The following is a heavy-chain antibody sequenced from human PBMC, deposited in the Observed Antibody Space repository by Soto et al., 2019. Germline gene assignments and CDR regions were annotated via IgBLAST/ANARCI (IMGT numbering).Heavy chain of an antibody. CDR1: GFTFSSYG. J-gene: IGHJ3*02. Sequence: PGGSLRLSCAASGFTFSSYGMHWVRQAPGKGLEWVAVISYDGSNKHYADSVKGRFTISRDNSKNTLYLQMNSLRAEDTAVYYCAKDALWPNYYDSSGYFYDAFDIWGQGTMVTVSS. D-gene: IGHD3-22*01. CDR3: AKDALWPNYYDSSGYFYDAFDI. CDR2: ISYDGSNK. V-gene: IGHV3-30*18.